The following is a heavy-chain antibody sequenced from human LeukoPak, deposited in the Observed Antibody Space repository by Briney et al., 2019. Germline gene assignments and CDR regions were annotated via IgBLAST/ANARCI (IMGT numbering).Heavy chain of an antibody. CDR3: ARDGVVGATKWGHFDF. V-gene: IGHV3-21*01. CDR2: ITTSSSYI. D-gene: IGHD1-26*01. J-gene: IGHJ4*02. CDR1: GLTLNYYS. Sequence: GESLTLSCAASGLTLNYYSLDWVRQAPGKGLEWDASITTSSSYIYYADSVRGRFTISRDNAKNSLYLQMSSLRAEDTAVYYCARDGVVGATKWGHFDFWGQGTRVTVSS.